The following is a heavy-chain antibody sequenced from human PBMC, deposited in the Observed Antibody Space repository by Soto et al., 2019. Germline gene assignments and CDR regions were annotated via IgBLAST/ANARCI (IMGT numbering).Heavy chain of an antibody. CDR2: MNPNSGNT. D-gene: IGHD2-8*01. Sequence: QVQLVQSGAEVKKPGESVKVSCKASGYTFTSYDINWVRQATGQGLEWMGWMNPNSGNTGYAQKFQARVTMTRNTSISTAYMELSSLRSDDTAVYYCAASTNASGDRHWCQGPLVTVSS. J-gene: IGHJ4*02. V-gene: IGHV1-8*01. CDR1: GYTFTSYD. CDR3: AASTNASGDRH.